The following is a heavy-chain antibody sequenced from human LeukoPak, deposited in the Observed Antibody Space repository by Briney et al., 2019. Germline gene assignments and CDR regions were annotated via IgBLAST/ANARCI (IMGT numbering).Heavy chain of an antibody. CDR2: IIPIFGTA. Sequence: SVKVSCKASGGTFSGYAISWVRQAPGQGLEWMGRIIPIFGTANYAQKFQGRVTITTDESTSTAYMELSSLRSEDTAVYYCARRTPISYDSSGYGDAFDIWGQGTMVTVSS. CDR1: GGTFSGYA. V-gene: IGHV1-69*05. CDR3: ARRTPISYDSSGYGDAFDI. J-gene: IGHJ3*02. D-gene: IGHD3-22*01.